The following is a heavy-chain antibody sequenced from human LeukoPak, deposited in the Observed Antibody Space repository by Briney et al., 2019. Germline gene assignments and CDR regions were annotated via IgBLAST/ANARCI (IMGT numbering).Heavy chain of an antibody. CDR2: ISGSGGST. J-gene: IGHJ4*02. Sequence: GGSLRLSCAASGFTFSSYAMSWVRQAAGKGLEWVSAISGSGGSTYYADSVKGRFTISRDNSKNTLYLQMNSLRAEDTAVYYCAEYQLLPGSDYFDYWGQGTLVTVSS. CDR3: AEYQLLPGSDYFDY. V-gene: IGHV3-23*01. D-gene: IGHD2-2*01. CDR1: GFTFSSYA.